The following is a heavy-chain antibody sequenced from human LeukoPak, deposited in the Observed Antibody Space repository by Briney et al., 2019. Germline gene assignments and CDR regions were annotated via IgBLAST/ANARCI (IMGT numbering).Heavy chain of an antibody. Sequence: ASVKVSCKASGCTFTGYYMHWVRQAPGQGLEWMGWINPNSGGTNYALKFQGRVTMTRDTSISTAYMELSRLRSDDTAVYYCARGHRNIIDYWGQGTLVTVSS. CDR3: ARGHRNIIDY. CDR1: GCTFTGYY. CDR2: INPNSGGT. D-gene: IGHD1/OR15-1a*01. J-gene: IGHJ4*02. V-gene: IGHV1-2*02.